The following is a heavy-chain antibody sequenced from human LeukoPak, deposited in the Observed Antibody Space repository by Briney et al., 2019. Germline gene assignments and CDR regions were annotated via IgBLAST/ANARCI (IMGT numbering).Heavy chain of an antibody. CDR2: IYYSGST. V-gene: IGHV4-39*07. CDR3: ARGKIYYYDSSGYPMYYFDY. J-gene: IGHJ4*02. D-gene: IGHD3-22*01. Sequence: SETLSLTCAVSGGSISSSSYYWGWIRQPPGKGLEWIGSIYYSGSTYYNPSLKSRVTISVDTSKNQFSLKLSSVTAADTAVYYCARGKIYYYDSSGYPMYYFDYWGQGTLVTVSS. CDR1: GGSISSSSYY.